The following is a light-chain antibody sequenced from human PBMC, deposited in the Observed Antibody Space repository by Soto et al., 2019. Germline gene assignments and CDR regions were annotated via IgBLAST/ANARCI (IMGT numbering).Light chain of an antibody. CDR2: AAS. Sequence: DIPMTQSPSSLSTSVGDRVTITCRASQSISSYLNWYQQKPGKAPKLLIFAASSLQRGVTSRFSASGPWTDFTLSISSLQPDDLTSYDCQQTHITTWTFGYGTKVE. J-gene: IGKJ1*01. CDR1: QSISSY. V-gene: IGKV1-39*01. CDR3: QQTHITTWT.